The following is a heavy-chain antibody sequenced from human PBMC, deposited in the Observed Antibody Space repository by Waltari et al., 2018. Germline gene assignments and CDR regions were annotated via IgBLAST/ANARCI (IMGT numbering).Heavy chain of an antibody. Sequence: QLQLQESGPGLVKPSETLSPTCPVSAGSISRYYWSRIRPPPGKGLEWHGYIHYGGNTNYNPSLKSRVTMSVDTSKNQFSLKVISVTAADTAVYYCARLGFCGSTSCSWGYYHYMDVWGKGTTVTISS. CDR3: ARLGFCGSTSCSWGYYHYMDV. V-gene: IGHV4-59*08. CDR1: AGSISRYY. J-gene: IGHJ6*03. D-gene: IGHD2-2*01. CDR2: IHYGGNT.